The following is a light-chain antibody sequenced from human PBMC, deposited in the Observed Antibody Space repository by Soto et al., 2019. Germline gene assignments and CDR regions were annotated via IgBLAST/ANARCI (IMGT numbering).Light chain of an antibody. CDR3: QSADSSGRV. J-gene: IGLJ3*02. V-gene: IGLV3-25*02. Sequence: YELTQPPSVSVSPGQTARITCSGDALPKQYAYWYQQKPGQAPVLVIYKDSERPSGIPERFSGSSSGTTVTLTISGVQAEDEADYYCQSADSSGRVFGGGTKVTVL. CDR2: KDS. CDR1: ALPKQY.